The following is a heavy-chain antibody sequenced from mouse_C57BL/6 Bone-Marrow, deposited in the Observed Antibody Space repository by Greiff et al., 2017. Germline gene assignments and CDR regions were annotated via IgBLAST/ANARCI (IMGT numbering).Heavy chain of an antibody. J-gene: IGHJ2*01. CDR1: GSTFTSYW. CDR3: TSGGTTVVVFAY. Sequence: EVQLQQSGTVLARPGASVKMSCKTSGSTFTSYWMHWVTQRPGQGLEWIGAIYPGNSDTSYNQKFKGKAKLTAVTSASTAYMERSSLTNEASAVYYCTSGGTTVVVFAYWGQGTTLTVSA. V-gene: IGHV1-5*01. CDR2: IYPGNSDT. D-gene: IGHD1-1*01.